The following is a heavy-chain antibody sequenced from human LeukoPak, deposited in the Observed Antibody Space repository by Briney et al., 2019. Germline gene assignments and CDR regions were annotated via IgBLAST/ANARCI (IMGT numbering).Heavy chain of an antibody. Sequence: GGSVRLSCAASGLTFSSYRMNWVRQAPGKGLEWVSSISSSGSYIYYADSVKGRFTISRDNAKNSLHLQMNSLRAEDTAVYYCARENPPTNWFDPWGQGTLVTVSS. V-gene: IGHV3-21*01. CDR1: GLTFSSYR. J-gene: IGHJ5*02. CDR3: ARENPPTNWFDP. CDR2: ISSSGSYI.